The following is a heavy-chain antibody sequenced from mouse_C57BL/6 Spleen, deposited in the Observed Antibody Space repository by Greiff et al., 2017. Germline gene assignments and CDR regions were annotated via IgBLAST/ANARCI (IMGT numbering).Heavy chain of an antibody. CDR1: GYSFSSYW. CDR2: IYPGDGDT. J-gene: IGHJ1*03. Sequence: QVQLQQSGAELVKPGASVKISCKASGYSFSSYWMNWVKQRPGKSLEWIGQIYPGDGDTNYNGKFKGKATLTADKSSSTAYMQLSSLTSEDSAVYFCARISYGNYGYFDVWGTGTTVTVSS. CDR3: ARISYGNYGYFDV. D-gene: IGHD2-1*01. V-gene: IGHV1-80*01.